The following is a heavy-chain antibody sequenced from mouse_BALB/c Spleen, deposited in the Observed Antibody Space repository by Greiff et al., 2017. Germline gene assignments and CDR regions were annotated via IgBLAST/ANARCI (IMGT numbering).Heavy chain of an antibody. J-gene: IGHJ3*01. CDR2: ISSGGSYT. V-gene: IGHV5-9-4*01. Sequence: VQLKESGGGLVKPGGSLKLSCAASGFTFSSYAMSWVRQSPEKRLEWVAEISSGGSYTYYPDTVTGRFTISRDNAKNTLYLEMSSLRSEDTAMYYCARDSRLQAWFAYWGQGTLVTVSA. D-gene: IGHD1-2*01. CDR3: ARDSRLQAWFAY. CDR1: GFTFSSYA.